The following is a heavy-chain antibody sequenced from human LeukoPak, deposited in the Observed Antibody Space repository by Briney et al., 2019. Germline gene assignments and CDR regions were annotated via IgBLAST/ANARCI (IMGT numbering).Heavy chain of an antibody. V-gene: IGHV4-34*01. CDR2: INHSGST. Sequence: SETLSLTCAVYGGSFSGYYWSWIRQPPGKGLEWIGEINHSGSTNYNPSLKSRVTISVDTSKNQFSLKLSSVTAADTAVYYCARVNFVVVPAAKAKSYNWFDPWGQGTLVTVSS. CDR3: ARVNFVVVPAAKAKSYNWFDP. J-gene: IGHJ5*02. CDR1: GGSFSGYY. D-gene: IGHD2-2*01.